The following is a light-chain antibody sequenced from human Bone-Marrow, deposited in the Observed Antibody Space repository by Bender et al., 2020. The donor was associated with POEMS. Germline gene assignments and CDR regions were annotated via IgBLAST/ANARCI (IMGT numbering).Light chain of an antibody. CDR2: DVS. CDR1: SSDIGGYNY. CDR3: SSYTNRMAVL. Sequence: QSALTQPASVAGSPGQSLTISCSGTSSDIGGYNYVSWYQQHPGKPPQLIIFDVSNRPSGVSNRFSGSKSGDTASLTISGLQADDEAAYFCSSYTNRMAVLFGGGTKLTVL. J-gene: IGLJ2*01. V-gene: IGLV2-14*03.